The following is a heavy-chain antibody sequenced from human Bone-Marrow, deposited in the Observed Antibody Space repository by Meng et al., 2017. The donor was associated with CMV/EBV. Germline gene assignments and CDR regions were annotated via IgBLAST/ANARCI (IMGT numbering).Heavy chain of an antibody. Sequence: GESLKISCAASGFTVSSNYMSWVRQAPGKGLEWVSVIYSGGSTYYADSVKGRFTISRDNSKNTLYLQMNSLRAEDTAVYYCARVEYQLPYYYYYGMEVWGQGTTVTVSS. CDR1: GFTVSSNY. CDR3: ARVEYQLPYYYYYGMEV. D-gene: IGHD2-2*01. V-gene: IGHV3-53*01. CDR2: IYSGGST. J-gene: IGHJ6*02.